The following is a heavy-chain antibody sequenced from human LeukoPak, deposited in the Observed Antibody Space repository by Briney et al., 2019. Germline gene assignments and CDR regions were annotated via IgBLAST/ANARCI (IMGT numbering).Heavy chain of an antibody. D-gene: IGHD2/OR15-2a*01. CDR2: IYYSGST. Sequence: NTSQTLSLTCTVSGGSISSGDYYWSWLRQPPGKGLEWIGYIYYSGSTYYNPSLKSRVTISVDTSKNQFSLKLSSVTAADTAVYYCARDLSESYYFDYWGQGTLVTVSS. CDR1: GGSISSGDYY. CDR3: ARDLSESYYFDY. V-gene: IGHV4-30-4*08. J-gene: IGHJ4*02.